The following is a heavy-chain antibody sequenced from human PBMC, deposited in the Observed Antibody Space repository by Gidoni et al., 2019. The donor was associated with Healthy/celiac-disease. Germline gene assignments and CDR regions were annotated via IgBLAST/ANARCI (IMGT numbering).Heavy chain of an antibody. J-gene: IGHJ4*02. CDR2: IRSKAYGGTT. CDR3: TRGITMVRGANDY. Sequence: EVQLVESGGGLVQPGRSLRLSCTASGFTFGDYAMSWFRQAPGKGLEWVGFIRSKAYGGTTEYAASVKGRFTISRDDSKSIAYLQMNSLKTEDTAVYYCTRGITMVRGANDYWGQGTLVTVSS. D-gene: IGHD3-10*01. CDR1: GFTFGDYA. V-gene: IGHV3-49*03.